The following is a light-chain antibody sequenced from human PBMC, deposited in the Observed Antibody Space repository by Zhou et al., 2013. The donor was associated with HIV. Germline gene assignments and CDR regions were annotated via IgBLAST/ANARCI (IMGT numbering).Light chain of an antibody. CDR2: AAS. CDR1: QGIRND. V-gene: IGKV1-17*02. Sequence: DIHMTQSPASLSASVGDRVTITCRASQGIRNDLGWYQQKPGKAPKRLIYAASSLQSGVPSRFSGSGSGTEFTLTISNLQPEDIATYYCQQYKIYPLTFGGGTKVEIK. CDR3: QQYKIYPLT. J-gene: IGKJ4*01.